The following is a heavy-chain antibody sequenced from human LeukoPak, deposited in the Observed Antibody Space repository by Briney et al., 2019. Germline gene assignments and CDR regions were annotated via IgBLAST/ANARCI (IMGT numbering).Heavy chain of an antibody. CDR2: ISDSGST. D-gene: IGHD6-13*01. V-gene: IGHV4-39*01. Sequence: SETLSLTCTVSAGSISSSSYYWGWIRQPPGKGLEWIGSISDSGSTYYNPSLTSRVTISVDTSKDQVSVSLNSVTAADTAVYYCAIRRGSSSWTRLDYWGQGTLVTVSP. CDR1: AGSISSSSYY. CDR3: AIRRGSSSWTRLDY. J-gene: IGHJ4*02.